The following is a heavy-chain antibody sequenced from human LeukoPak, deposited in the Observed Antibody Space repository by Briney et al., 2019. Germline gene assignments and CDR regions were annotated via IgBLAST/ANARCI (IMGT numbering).Heavy chain of an antibody. V-gene: IGHV4-31*03. CDR3: ASNSHYGDYACLDY. CDR2: IYYSGST. D-gene: IGHD4-17*01. Sequence: PSLTLSLTCTVSGGSISSGGYYWSWIRQHPGKGLEWIGYIYYSGSTYYNPSLKSRVTISVDTSKNQFSLKLSSVTAADTAVYYCASNSHYGDYACLDYWGQGTLVTVSS. J-gene: IGHJ4*02. CDR1: GGSISSGGYY.